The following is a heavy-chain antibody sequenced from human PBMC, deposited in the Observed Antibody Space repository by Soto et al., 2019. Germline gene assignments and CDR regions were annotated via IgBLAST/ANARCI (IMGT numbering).Heavy chain of an antibody. J-gene: IGHJ6*02. CDR1: GFTFSSYA. V-gene: IGHV3-23*01. Sequence: EVQLLESGGGLVQPGGSLRLSCAASGFTFSSYAMTWVRQAPGKGLEWVSALSGSGVSRYYADSVKGRFTISRDNSKNTIDRQVNSLRAGDAAVYYCAKGGGSKDYFETRGYYLYYYYAMDVWGQGTTVTVSS. CDR2: LSGSGVSR. CDR3: AKGGGSKDYFETRGYYLYYYYAMDV. D-gene: IGHD3-22*01.